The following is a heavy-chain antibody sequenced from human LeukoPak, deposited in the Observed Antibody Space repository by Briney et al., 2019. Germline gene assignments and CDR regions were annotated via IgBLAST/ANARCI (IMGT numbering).Heavy chain of an antibody. J-gene: IGHJ4*02. CDR3: ARDAQRGFDYSNSLKY. Sequence: GRSLRLSCAAAGFTFNHYGMHWVRQAPGKGLEWVAVIWSDGTNKYYADSVNGRFTISRDDSEKQVYLQMNSLRPEDTAVYFCARDAQRGFDYSNSLKYWGQGTPVTVST. CDR1: GFTFNHYG. V-gene: IGHV3-33*01. D-gene: IGHD4-11*01. CDR2: IWSDGTNK.